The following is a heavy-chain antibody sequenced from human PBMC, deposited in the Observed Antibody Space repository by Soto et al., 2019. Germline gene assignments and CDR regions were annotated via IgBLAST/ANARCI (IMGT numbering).Heavy chain of an antibody. CDR2: IYYSGST. V-gene: IGHV4-31*03. J-gene: IGHJ4*02. CDR1: GGSISSGGYY. Sequence: LSLTCTVSGGSISSGGYYWSWIRQHPGKGLEWIGYIYYSGSTYYNPSLKSRVTISVDTSKNQFSLKLSSVTAADTAVYYCARAKSNRLIFDYWGQGTLVTVSS. CDR3: ARAKSNRLIFDY.